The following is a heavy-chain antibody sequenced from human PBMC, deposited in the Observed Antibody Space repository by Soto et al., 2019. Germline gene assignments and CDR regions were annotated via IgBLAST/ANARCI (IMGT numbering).Heavy chain of an antibody. CDR1: GYTFTSYD. Sequence: VQLAQSGAEVKKPGASVKVSCKASGYTFTSYDIKWVRQAPGQGLEWMGWMNLSNGNTGYAQKFQSRVTMTRNTSIRTAYMELSSLRSEDTAVYYCARGDSMVRDFDYWGQGTLVTVSS. D-gene: IGHD3-10*01. V-gene: IGHV1-8*01. CDR3: ARGDSMVRDFDY. J-gene: IGHJ4*02. CDR2: MNLSNGNT.